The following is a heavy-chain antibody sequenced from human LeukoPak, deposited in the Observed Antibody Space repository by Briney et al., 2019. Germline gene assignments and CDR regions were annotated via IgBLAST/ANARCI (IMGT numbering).Heavy chain of an antibody. CDR2: ISSSSSTI. V-gene: IGHV3-48*04. CDR1: GFTFSSYS. CDR3: ARAPQGYCSSTSCHGYFDY. Sequence: GGSLRLSCAASGFTFSSYSMNWVRQAPGKGLEWVSYISSSSSTIYYADSVKGRFTISRDNAKNSLYLQMNSLRAEDTAVYYCARAPQGYCSSTSCHGYFDYWGQGTLVTVSS. J-gene: IGHJ4*02. D-gene: IGHD2-2*01.